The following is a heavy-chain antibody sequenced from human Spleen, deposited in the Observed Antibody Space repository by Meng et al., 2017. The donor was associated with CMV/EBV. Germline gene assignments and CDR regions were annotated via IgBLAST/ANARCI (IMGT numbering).Heavy chain of an antibody. CDR1: GYTFTSYG. J-gene: IGHJ2*01. V-gene: IGHV1-18*01. D-gene: IGHD2-2*01. Sequence: ASVKVSCKASGYTFTSYGISWVRQAPGQGLEWMGWISAYNGNTNYAQKLQGRVTMTTDTSTSTAYMELRSLRSDDTAVYYCARVGEDIVVVPGGYFDLWGRGTLVTVSS. CDR2: ISAYNGNT. CDR3: ARVGEDIVVVPGGYFDL.